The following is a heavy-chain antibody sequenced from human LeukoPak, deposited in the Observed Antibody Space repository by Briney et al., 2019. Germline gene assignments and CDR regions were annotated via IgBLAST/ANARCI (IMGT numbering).Heavy chain of an antibody. CDR1: GYTFTSYY. CDR3: ARGNGDYVGNWFDP. V-gene: IGHV1-46*01. CDR2: INPSGGSP. J-gene: IGHJ5*02. Sequence: GASVKVSCKASGYTFTSYYIHWVRQAPGQGLEWMGIINPSGGSPSYAQKFQGRVTMTRDTSISTAYMELSRLRSDDTAVYYCARGNGDYVGNWFDPWGQGTLVTVSS. D-gene: IGHD4-17*01.